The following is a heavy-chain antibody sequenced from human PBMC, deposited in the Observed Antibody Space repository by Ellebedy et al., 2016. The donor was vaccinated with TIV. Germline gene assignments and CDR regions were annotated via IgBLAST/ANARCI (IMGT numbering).Heavy chain of an antibody. CDR2: IWYDGSNK. CDR1: GFTFSSYG. CDR3: ARDRPPRPYGSGSYHYYFDY. V-gene: IGHV3-33*01. Sequence: GESLKISCAASGFTFSSYGMHWVRQAPGKGLEWVAVIWYDGSNKYYADSVKGRFTISRENAKNSLYLQMNSLRAEDTAVYYCARDRPPRPYGSGSYHYYFDYWGQGTLVTVSS. D-gene: IGHD3-10*01. J-gene: IGHJ4*02.